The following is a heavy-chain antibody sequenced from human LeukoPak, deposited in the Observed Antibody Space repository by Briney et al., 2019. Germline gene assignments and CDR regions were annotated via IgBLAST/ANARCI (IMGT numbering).Heavy chain of an antibody. J-gene: IGHJ4*02. D-gene: IGHD4-17*01. Sequence: SETLSLTCAVSGGSISSSNWWSWVRQPPGKGLEWIGEIYHSGSTNYNPSLKSRVTIAVDKSKNQFSLKLSSVTAADTAVYYCARASHDYGDYSHFDYWGQGTLATVSS. V-gene: IGHV4-4*02. CDR1: GGSISSSNW. CDR3: ARASHDYGDYSHFDY. CDR2: IYHSGST.